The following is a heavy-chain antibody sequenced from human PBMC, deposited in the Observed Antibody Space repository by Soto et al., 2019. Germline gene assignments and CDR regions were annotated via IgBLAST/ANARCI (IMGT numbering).Heavy chain of an antibody. CDR1: GFTVSSNY. CDR3: ARDLSTVTTYYYMDV. CDR2: IYSGGST. D-gene: IGHD4-17*01. J-gene: IGHJ6*03. V-gene: IGHV3-66*01. Sequence: PGGSLRLSCAASGFTVSSNYISWVRQAPGKGLEWVSVIYSGGSTYYADSVKGRFTISRDNSKNTLYPQMNSLRAEDTAVYYCARDLSTVTTYYYMDVWGKGTTVTVSS.